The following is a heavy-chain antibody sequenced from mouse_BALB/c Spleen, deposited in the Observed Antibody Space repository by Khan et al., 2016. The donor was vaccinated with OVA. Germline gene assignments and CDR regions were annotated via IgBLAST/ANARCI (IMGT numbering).Heavy chain of an antibody. CDR3: ARGAFGY. Sequence: EVQLQESGPELMKPGASVNISCKASGYSFTSYYIHWVKQSHGKSLEWIGYIDPFNGGTDYNQEFKGKATLTVDQSSSTASMHLSSLTSEDSAVYYCARGAFGYWGQGTLVTVSA. CDR1: GYSFTSYY. J-gene: IGHJ3*01. CDR2: IDPFNGGT. V-gene: IGHV1S135*01.